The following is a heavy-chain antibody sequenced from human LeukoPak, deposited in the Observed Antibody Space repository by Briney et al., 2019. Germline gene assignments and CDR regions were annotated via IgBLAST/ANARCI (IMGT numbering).Heavy chain of an antibody. CDR3: AKDLTLYGDFPYFDY. V-gene: IGHV3-23*01. Sequence: GGSLRLSCVASGFTFNNYAMCWVRQAPGKGLEWVSAIIRSGGSTYYADSVKGRFTISRDNSKNTLYLQMNSLRAEDTAVYYCAKDLTLYGDFPYFDYWGQGTLVTVSS. CDR1: GFTFNNYA. J-gene: IGHJ4*02. D-gene: IGHD2-21*01. CDR2: IIRSGGST.